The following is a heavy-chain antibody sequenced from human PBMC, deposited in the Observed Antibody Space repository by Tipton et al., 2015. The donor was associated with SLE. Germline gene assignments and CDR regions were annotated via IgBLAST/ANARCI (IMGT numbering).Heavy chain of an antibody. D-gene: IGHD6-13*01. CDR2: ISSSSSYT. Sequence: QVQLVQSGGGVVRPGGSLRLSCAASGFTFSDYYMSWIRQAPGKGLEWVSYISSSSSYTNYADSVKGRFTISRDNAKNSLYLQMNSLRAEDTALYYCAREVAARGPGWFDPWGQGTLVTVSS. V-gene: IGHV3-11*05. CDR3: AREVAARGPGWFDP. CDR1: GFTFSDYY. J-gene: IGHJ5*02.